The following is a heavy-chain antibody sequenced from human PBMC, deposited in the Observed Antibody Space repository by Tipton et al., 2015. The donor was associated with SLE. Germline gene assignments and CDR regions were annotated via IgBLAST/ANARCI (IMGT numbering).Heavy chain of an antibody. J-gene: IGHJ6*02. CDR3: AKGILQGTFYGMDV. D-gene: IGHD2/OR15-2a*01. Sequence: SLRLSCAASGFNLNNFGMHWVRKAPGKGLEWVSGISWNSGSIGYADSVKGRFTISRDNAKNSLYLQMNSLRAEDAALYYCAKGILQGTFYGMDVWGQGTTVTVSS. CDR2: ISWNSGSI. CDR1: GFNLNNFG. V-gene: IGHV3-9*01.